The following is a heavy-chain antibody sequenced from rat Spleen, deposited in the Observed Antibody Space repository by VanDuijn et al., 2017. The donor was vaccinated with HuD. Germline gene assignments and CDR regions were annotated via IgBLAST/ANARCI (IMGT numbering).Heavy chain of an antibody. CDR2: ISSGGNT. D-gene: IGHD1-2*01. V-gene: IGHV2S8*01. J-gene: IGHJ2*01. CDR1: GFSLTSYD. CDR3: ARGTGTAPYFDY. Sequence: QVQLKESGPGLVQPSQTLSLTCPVSGFSLTSYDVHWVRQPPGKGLEWIGGISSGGNTYHNSGLKSRLSISRDTSKSQVFLKINSLQTEDIATYYCARGTGTAPYFDYWGQGVMVTVSS.